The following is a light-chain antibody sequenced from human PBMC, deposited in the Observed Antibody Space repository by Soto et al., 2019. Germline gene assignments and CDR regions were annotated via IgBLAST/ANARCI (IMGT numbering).Light chain of an antibody. V-gene: IGLV2-14*03. CDR3: NSYTSSSTLV. J-gene: IGLJ2*01. CDR1: SSDVGAYNF. CDR2: DVN. Sequence: QSVLTQPASVSGSPGQSITIFCTGTSSDVGAYNFVSWYQQHPGKVPKLMIYDVNNRPSGVSNRFSGSKSGNTASLTISGLQAEDEAHYYCNSYTSSSTLVFGGGTKLTVL.